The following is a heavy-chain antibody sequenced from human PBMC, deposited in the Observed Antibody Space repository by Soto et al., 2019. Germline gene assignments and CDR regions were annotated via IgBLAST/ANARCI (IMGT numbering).Heavy chain of an antibody. CDR3: ARGLQGYNWFDP. Sequence: ASVKVSCKASGYTFTSYGISWVRQAPGQGLEWMGWISAYNGNTNYAQKLQGRVTITRDTSASTAYMELSSLRSEDTAVYYCARGLQGYNWFDPWGQGTLVTVS. CDR2: ISAYNGNT. J-gene: IGHJ5*02. CDR1: GYTFTSYG. V-gene: IGHV1-18*01.